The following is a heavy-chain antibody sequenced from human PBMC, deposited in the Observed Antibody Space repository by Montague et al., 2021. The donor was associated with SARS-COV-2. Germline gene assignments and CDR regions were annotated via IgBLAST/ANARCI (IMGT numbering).Heavy chain of an antibody. CDR3: AGLWYYGGNSGFQGLVDY. CDR2: HNYSGST. CDR1: GGSISSSSYH. Sequence: SETLSLTCIVSGGSISSSSYHWGWIRPPPGKGLEWIGTHNYSGSTYYNPSLKSPVTISADTSQDQFSLKLSSVTAAAMSVYYCAGLWYYGGNSGFQGLVDYWGQGALVTVSS. D-gene: IGHD4-23*01. V-gene: IGHV4-39*01. J-gene: IGHJ4*02.